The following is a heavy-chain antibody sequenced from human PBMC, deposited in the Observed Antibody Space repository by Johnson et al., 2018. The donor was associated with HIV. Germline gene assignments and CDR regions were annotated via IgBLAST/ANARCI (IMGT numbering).Heavy chain of an antibody. J-gene: IGHJ3*02. V-gene: IGHV3-66*03. CDR1: GFTVSSNY. Sequence: EQLVESGGGLIQPGGSLRLSCAASGFTVSSNYMSWVRQAPGKGLEWVSVIYSGGSTYYADSVKGRFTISRDNSKNTLYLQMNSLRAEDTAVYYCARDRGIAARPFRYAFDIWGQGTMVTVSS. D-gene: IGHD6-6*01. CDR3: ARDRGIAARPFRYAFDI. CDR2: IYSGGST.